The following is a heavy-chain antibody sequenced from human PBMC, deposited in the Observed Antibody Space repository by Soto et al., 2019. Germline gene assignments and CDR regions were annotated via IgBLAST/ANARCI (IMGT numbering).Heavy chain of an antibody. CDR3: SRFKLPGITVTNY. D-gene: IGHD4-17*01. CDR2: ISAYNGNT. V-gene: IGHV1-18*01. J-gene: IGHJ4*02. Sequence: GQGLEWMGWISAYNGNTNYAQKLQGRVTMTTDTSTSTAYMELRSLRSDDTAVYYCSRFKLPGITVTNYLGQRTLVT.